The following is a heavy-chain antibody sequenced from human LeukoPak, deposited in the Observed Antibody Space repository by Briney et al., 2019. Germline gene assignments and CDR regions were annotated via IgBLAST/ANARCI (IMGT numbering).Heavy chain of an antibody. CDR3: ARVTTGTVDY. D-gene: IGHD1-1*01. J-gene: IGHJ4*02. V-gene: IGHV4-59*01. CDR2: ISYSGST. CDR1: GGSISNYY. Sequence: SETLSLTCTVSGGSISNYYWGWIRQPPGKGLEWMGYISYSGSTNYIPSLKSRVTILVDTSKNQFSLRLSSMTAADTAVYYCARVTTGTVDYWGQGTLVTVSS.